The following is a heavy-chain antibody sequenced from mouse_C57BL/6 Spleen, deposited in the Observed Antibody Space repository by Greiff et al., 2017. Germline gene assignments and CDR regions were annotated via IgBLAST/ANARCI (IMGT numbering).Heavy chain of an antibody. CDR3: ARGAAYYSNLDY. Sequence: QVQLQQPGAELVRPGSSVKLSCKASGYTFTSYWMDWVKQRPGQGLEWIGNIYPSDSETHYNQKFKDKATLTVDKSSSTAYMQLSSLTSEDSAVDYCARGAAYYSNLDYWGQGTTLTVAS. CDR1: GYTFTSYW. J-gene: IGHJ2*01. V-gene: IGHV1-61*01. D-gene: IGHD2-5*01. CDR2: IYPSDSET.